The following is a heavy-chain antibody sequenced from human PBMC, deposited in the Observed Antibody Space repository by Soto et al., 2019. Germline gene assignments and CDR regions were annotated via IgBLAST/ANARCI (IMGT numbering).Heavy chain of an antibody. Sequence: PGGSLRLSCAASGFTFSSYAMSWVRQAPGKGLEWVSAISGSGGSTYYADSVKGRFTISRDNSKNTLYLQMNSLRAEDTAVYYCAKSLSYYYDSSGYLTPYFDYWGQGTLVTVSS. CDR1: GFTFSSYA. V-gene: IGHV3-23*01. CDR3: AKSLSYYYDSSGYLTPYFDY. D-gene: IGHD3-22*01. J-gene: IGHJ4*02. CDR2: ISGSGGST.